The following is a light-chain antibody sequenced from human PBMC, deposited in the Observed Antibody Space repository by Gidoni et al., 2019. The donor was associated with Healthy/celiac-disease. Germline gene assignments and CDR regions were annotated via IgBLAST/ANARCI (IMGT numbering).Light chain of an antibody. CDR1: SSDVGGYNY. Sequence: QSALTQPPSVSGSPAQSITISCTGTSSDVGGYNYVSWYQQHPGKAPKLMIYDVSNRPSGVSNRFSGSKSGNTASLTISGLQAEDEADYYCSSYTSSSPYVFGTGTKVTVL. CDR3: SSYTSSSPYV. V-gene: IGLV2-14*01. J-gene: IGLJ1*01. CDR2: DVS.